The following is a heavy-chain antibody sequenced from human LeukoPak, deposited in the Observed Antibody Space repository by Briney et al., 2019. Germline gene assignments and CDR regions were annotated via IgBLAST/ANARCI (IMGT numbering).Heavy chain of an antibody. CDR1: GFTFSGYS. J-gene: IGHJ2*01. D-gene: IGHD2-21*02. V-gene: IGHV3-48*04. CDR3: ARDMVVTALPLYFDL. CDR2: ISSSSSTI. Sequence: GGSLRLSCAASGFTFSGYSMNWVRQAPGKGLEWVSDISSSSSTIYYADSVKGRFTISRDNAKNSLYLQMNSLRVEDTAMYYCARDMVVTALPLYFDLWGRGTLVTVSS.